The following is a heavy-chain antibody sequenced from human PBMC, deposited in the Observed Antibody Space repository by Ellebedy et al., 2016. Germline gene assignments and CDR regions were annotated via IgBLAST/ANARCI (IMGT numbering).Heavy chain of an antibody. J-gene: IGHJ5*02. V-gene: IGHV3-15*01. D-gene: IGHD6-13*01. CDR1: AFTVTNAY. CDR2: IKSKADGGTP. Sequence: GGSLRLSCAASAFTVTNAYMTWVRQAPGKGLEWVGHIKSKADGGTPDYAAPVKGRFTISREDSINTVYLQMNSLKTEDTAVYYCATGYSSWGQGTLVTVSS. CDR3: ATGYSS.